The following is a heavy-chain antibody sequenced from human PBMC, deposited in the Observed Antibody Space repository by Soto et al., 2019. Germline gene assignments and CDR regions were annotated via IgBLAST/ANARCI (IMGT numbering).Heavy chain of an antibody. V-gene: IGHV4-31*03. D-gene: IGHD2-15*01. J-gene: IGHJ5*02. CDR3: ARGEVVASNWFDP. CDR1: GGSIIDSGSFY. CDR2: IYYSGAT. Sequence: SETLSLTCSVSGGSIIDSGSFYWNWIRQHPGKGLEWIGYIYYSGATYYNRSLKSRVTMSLDASKNQFSLRLTSVTAADTAMYYCARGEVVASNWFDPWGRGTLVTVSS.